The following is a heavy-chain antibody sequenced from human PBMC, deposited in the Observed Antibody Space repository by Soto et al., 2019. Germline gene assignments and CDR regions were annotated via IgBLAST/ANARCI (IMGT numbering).Heavy chain of an antibody. CDR2: IIPILGIT. Sequence: QVQLVQSGAELKKPGSSVKVSCRASGDTFSSYTVSWVRQAPGQGLEWMGRIIPILGITNYARKFQGRVTITADKSRTTAYKELDPLRSEDTAIDYCARRRYCGADCYSNYYYGMDVWGQGTPVTVSS. J-gene: IGHJ6*02. CDR3: ARRRYCGADCYSNYYYGMDV. V-gene: IGHV1-69*02. CDR1: GDTFSSYT. D-gene: IGHD2-21*02.